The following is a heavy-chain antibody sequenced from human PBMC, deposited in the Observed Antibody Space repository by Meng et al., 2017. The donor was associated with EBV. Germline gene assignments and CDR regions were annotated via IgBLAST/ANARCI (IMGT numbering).Heavy chain of an antibody. CDR2: ISAYNGNT. CDR3: ARGLDYFDY. Sequence: QVHLVQSGAEVKTPGAAVMFSCKASGNTFTSYGISWVLQDPGQGLEWMGWISAYNGNTNHAQKLQGRVTMTTDTSTSTAYVELRSLRSDDTAVYYCARGLDYFDYWGQGTLVTVSS. V-gene: IGHV1-18*01. J-gene: IGHJ4*02. CDR1: GNTFTSYG.